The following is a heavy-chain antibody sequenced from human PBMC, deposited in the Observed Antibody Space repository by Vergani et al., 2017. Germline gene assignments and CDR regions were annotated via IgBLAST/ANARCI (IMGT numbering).Heavy chain of an antibody. CDR1: GYPFTSYA. CDR2: INAGNGNT. J-gene: IGHJ4*02. D-gene: IGHD6-19*01. V-gene: IGHV1-3*01. CDR3: AGGYSSGWPSLALFDY. Sequence: QVQLVQSGAEVKKPGASVKVSCKASGYPFTSYAMHWVRQAPGQRLEWMGWINAGNGNTKYSQKFQGRVTITRDTSASTAYMELSSLRSEDTAVYYCAGGYSSGWPSLALFDYWGQGTLVTVSS.